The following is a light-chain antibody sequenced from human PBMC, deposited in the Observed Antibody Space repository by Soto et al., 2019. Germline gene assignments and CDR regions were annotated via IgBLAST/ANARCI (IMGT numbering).Light chain of an antibody. J-gene: IGLJ2*01. CDR2: GNT. CDR3: QSYDHSLSGSVFGGSV. V-gene: IGLV1-40*01. CDR1: SSNIGAGYD. Sequence: QSVLTQPPSVSGAPGQRVTISCTGSSSNIGAGYDVHWYQQFPGTAPKLLIYGNTNRPSGVPDRFSGSNSGTSASLAITGLQAEDXADYYCQSYDHSLSGSVFGGSVFGGGTKLTVL.